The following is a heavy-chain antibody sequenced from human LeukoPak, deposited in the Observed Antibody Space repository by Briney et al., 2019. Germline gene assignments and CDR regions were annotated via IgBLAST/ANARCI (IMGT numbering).Heavy chain of an antibody. CDR1: GFTFSSYW. CDR2: IKQDGSEK. J-gene: IGHJ4*02. V-gene: IGHV3-7*01. CDR3: ARRVVGATSVDYFDY. Sequence: GGSLRLSCAASGFTFSSYWMSWVRQAPGKGLEWVANIKQDGSEKYYVDSVKGRFTISRDNVKNSLYLQMNSLRAEDTAVYYCARRVVGATSVDYFDYWGQGTLVTVSS. D-gene: IGHD1-26*01.